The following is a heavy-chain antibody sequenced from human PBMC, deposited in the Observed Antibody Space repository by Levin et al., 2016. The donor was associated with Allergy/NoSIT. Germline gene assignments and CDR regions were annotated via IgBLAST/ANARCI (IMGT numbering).Heavy chain of an antibody. D-gene: IGHD3-10*01. J-gene: IGHJ4*02. CDR2: INWNGGST. Sequence: VRQAPGKGLEWVSGINWNGGSTGYADSVKGRFTISRDNAKNSLYLQMNSLRAEDTALYYCARFPVELPKLYYFDYWGQGTLVTVSS. V-gene: IGHV3-20*03. CDR3: ARFPVELPKLYYFDY.